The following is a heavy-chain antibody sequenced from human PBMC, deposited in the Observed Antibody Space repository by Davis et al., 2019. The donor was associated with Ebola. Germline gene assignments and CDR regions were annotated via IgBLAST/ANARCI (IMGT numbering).Heavy chain of an antibody. Sequence: GGSLRLSCAASGFIFSNYWMSWVRQAPGKGPEWVSVIYTGGSTDYSDSVKGRFTISIDDSANKMYLQMTNLGLEDTALYYCVRPYNYAWFDPWGQGTLVTVSS. CDR1: GFIFSNYW. J-gene: IGHJ5*02. CDR3: VRPYNYAWFDP. CDR2: IYTGGST. V-gene: IGHV3-53*05. D-gene: IGHD5-24*01.